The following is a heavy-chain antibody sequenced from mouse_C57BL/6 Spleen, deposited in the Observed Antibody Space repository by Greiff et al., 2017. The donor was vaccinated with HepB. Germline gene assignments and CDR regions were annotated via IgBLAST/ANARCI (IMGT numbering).Heavy chain of an antibody. V-gene: IGHV1-61*01. CDR2: IYPSDSET. Sequence: QVQLQQPGAELVRPGSSVKLSCKASGYTFTSYWMDWVKQRPGQGLEWIGNIYPSDSETHYNQKFKDKATLTVDKSSSTAYMQLSSLTAEDSAVYYCARGDSSFDVWGTGTTVTVSS. D-gene: IGHD3-3*01. CDR1: GYTFTSYW. J-gene: IGHJ1*03. CDR3: ARGDSSFDV.